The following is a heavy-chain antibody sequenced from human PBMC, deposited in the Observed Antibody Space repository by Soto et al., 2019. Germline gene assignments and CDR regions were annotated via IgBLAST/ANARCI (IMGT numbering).Heavy chain of an antibody. CDR1: GFTFSSYR. J-gene: IGHJ5*02. CDR3: ARETGLISVSTSWDNCFDP. CDR2: ISSSRNTI. Sequence: EVQLVESGGGLVQPGGSLRLSCAASGFTFSSYRMSWVRQAPGKGLEWSSYISSSRNTIYYADSGKARCTISRENAKNTLDLQMKSLRDGDTAVYYCARETGLISVSTSWDNCFDPWGQGTLVTVSS. V-gene: IGHV3-48*02. D-gene: IGHD2-21*01.